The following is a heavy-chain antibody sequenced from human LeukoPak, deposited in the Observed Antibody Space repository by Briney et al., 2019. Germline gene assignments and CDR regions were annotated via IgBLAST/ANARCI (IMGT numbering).Heavy chain of an antibody. J-gene: IGHJ4*02. CDR3: ARDGWFGEPRPY. Sequence: GGSLRLSCAASGFTVSSDYMSWVRQARGKGLEWVSVIYSGGSTYYADSVKGRFTISRDNSKNTLYLQMNSLRAEDTAVYYCARDGWFGEPRPYWGQGTLVTVSS. D-gene: IGHD3-10*01. CDR1: GFTVSSDY. V-gene: IGHV3-53*01. CDR2: IYSGGST.